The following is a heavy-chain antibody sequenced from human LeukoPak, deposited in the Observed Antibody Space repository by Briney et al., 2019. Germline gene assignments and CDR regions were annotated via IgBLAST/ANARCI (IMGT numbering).Heavy chain of an antibody. CDR3: GGKDSTDTFVT. Sequence: GSLRLSCAASGFTFSTYAMSWVRQGPGKGLGWISIVSNTGTCTYYADSVRGRFPISQGPCQSTLYLHMNSLRPDNQAEYFCGGKDSTDTFVTWGTGTMVTVSS. V-gene: IGHV3-23*01. CDR1: GFTFSTYA. D-gene: IGHD2-21*01. CDR2: VSNTGTCT. J-gene: IGHJ3*01.